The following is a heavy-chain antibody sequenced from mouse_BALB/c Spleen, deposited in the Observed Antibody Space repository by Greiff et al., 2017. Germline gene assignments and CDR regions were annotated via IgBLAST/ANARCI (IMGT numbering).Heavy chain of an antibody. Sequence: VKLMESGPGLVAPSQSLSITCTVSGFSLTSYGVHWVRQPPGQGLEWLGVIWAGGSTNDNSALMSRLSISKDNSKSQVFLKMDSLHTYDTAMYYCARLPFDYWGQGTTLTVSS. V-gene: IGHV2-9*02. CDR3: ARLPFDY. CDR2: IWAGGST. J-gene: IGHJ2*01. CDR1: GFSLTSYG.